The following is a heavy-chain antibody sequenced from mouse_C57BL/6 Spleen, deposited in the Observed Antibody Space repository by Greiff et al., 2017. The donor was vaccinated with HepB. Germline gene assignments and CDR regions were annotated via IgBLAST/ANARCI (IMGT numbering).Heavy chain of an antibody. Sequence: QVQLQQSGPELVKPGASVKISCKASGYAFSSSWMNWVKQRPGKGLEWIGRIYPGDGDTNYNGKFKGKATLTADKSSSTAYMQLSSLTSEDSAVYFCARAYYGSSPAWFAYWGQGTLVTVSA. CDR2: IYPGDGDT. CDR3: ARAYYGSSPAWFAY. CDR1: GYAFSSSW. J-gene: IGHJ3*01. V-gene: IGHV1-82*01. D-gene: IGHD1-1*01.